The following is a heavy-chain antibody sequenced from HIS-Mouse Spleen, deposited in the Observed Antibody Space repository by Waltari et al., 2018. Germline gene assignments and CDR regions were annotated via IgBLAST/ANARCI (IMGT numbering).Heavy chain of an antibody. CDR2: IYSSGST. CDR1: GCSISRSSYS. J-gene: IGHJ2*01. D-gene: IGHD6-13*01. CDR3: AREIPYSSSWYDWYFDL. V-gene: IGHV4-39*07. Sequence: QLQLQESGPGLVKPSETLSLTCTVSGCSISRSSYSWGWIRQPPGKGLEWIGSIYSSGSTYYNPSLKSRVTISVDTSKNQFSLKLSSVTAADTAVYYCAREIPYSSSWYDWYFDLWGRGTLVTVSS.